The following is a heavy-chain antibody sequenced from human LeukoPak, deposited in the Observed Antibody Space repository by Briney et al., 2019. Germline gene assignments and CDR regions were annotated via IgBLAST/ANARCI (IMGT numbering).Heavy chain of an antibody. D-gene: IGHD3-9*01. CDR2: INPNSGGT. CDR1: GYTFTGYY. V-gene: IGHV1-2*02. J-gene: IGHJ4*02. CDR3: ARESYDILPRDYYFDY. Sequence: ASVKVSCKASGYTFTGYYMHWVRQAPGQGLEWMGWINPNSGGTNYAQKFQGRVTMTRDTSISTAYMELSRLRSDDTAVYYCARESYDILPRDYYFDYWGQGTLVTVSS.